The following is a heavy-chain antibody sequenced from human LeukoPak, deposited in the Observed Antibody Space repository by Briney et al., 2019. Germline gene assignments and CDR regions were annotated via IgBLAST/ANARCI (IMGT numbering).Heavy chain of an antibody. Sequence: PGGSLRLTCAASGFTFSSYAMSWVRQAPGKGLEWVSAISGSGGSTYYADSVKGRFTISRDNSKNTLYLQMNSLRAEDTAVYYCAKAVNDFRSRTSCYGLDYWGQGTLVSVSS. CDR1: GFTFSSYA. V-gene: IGHV3-23*01. CDR2: ISGSGGST. J-gene: IGHJ4*02. D-gene: IGHD2-2*01. CDR3: AKAVNDFRSRTSCYGLDY.